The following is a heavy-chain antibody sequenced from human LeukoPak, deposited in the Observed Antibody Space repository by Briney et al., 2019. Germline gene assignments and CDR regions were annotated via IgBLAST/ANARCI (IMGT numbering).Heavy chain of an antibody. CDR1: GYTFTGYY. J-gene: IGHJ6*03. Sequence: ASVKVSCKASGYTFTGYYMHWVRQAPGQGLEWMGWINPNSGGTNYAQKFQGRVTITRDTSISTAYMELSRLRSDDTAVYYCARGPGYCSGGSCYSGYYYYYMDVWGKGTTVTVSS. D-gene: IGHD2-15*01. V-gene: IGHV1-2*02. CDR3: ARGPGYCSGGSCYSGYYYYYMDV. CDR2: INPNSGGT.